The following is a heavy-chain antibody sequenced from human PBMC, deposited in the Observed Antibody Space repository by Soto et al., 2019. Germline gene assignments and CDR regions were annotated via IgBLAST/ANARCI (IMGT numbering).Heavy chain of an antibody. CDR3: AKTPVPVVPAAILDANWFDP. CDR1: GFTFSSYA. V-gene: IGHV3-23*01. Sequence: GGSLRLSCAASGFTFSSYAMSWVRQAPGKGLEWVSAISGSGGSTYYADSVKGRFTISRDNSKNTLYLQMNSLRAKDTAVYYCAKTPVPVVPAAILDANWFDPWGQGTLVTVSS. CDR2: ISGSGGST. J-gene: IGHJ5*02. D-gene: IGHD2-2*01.